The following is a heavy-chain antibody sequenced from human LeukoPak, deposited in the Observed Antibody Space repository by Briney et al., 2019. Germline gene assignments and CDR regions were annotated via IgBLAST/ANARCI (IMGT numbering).Heavy chain of an antibody. D-gene: IGHD5-24*01. CDR2: ISSSSSYI. J-gene: IGHJ4*02. CDR3: ARDWSVGGRRDGYNFIDY. V-gene: IGHV3-21*01. CDR1: GFTFSSYS. Sequence: GGSLRLSCAASGFTFSSYSMNWVRQAPGKGLEWVSSISSSSSYIYYADSVKGRFTISRDNAKNSLYLQMNSLRAEDTAVYYCARDWSVGGRRDGYNFIDYWGQGTLVTVSS.